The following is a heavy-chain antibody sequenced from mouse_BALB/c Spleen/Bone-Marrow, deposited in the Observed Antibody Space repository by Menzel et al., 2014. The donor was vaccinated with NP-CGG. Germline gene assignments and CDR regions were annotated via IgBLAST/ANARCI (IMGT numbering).Heavy chain of an antibody. CDR1: GFNIKDTY. D-gene: IGHD2-14*01. Sequence: VQLKESGAELVKPGASVKLSCTASGFNIKDTYMHWVKQRPEQGLEWIGRIDPANGKTKYDPKFQGKATITADTSSNTAYLQLISLTSEDTAVYYCASYRYAWYFDVWGAGTTVTVSS. CDR2: IDPANGKT. J-gene: IGHJ1*01. CDR3: ASYRYAWYFDV. V-gene: IGHV14-3*02.